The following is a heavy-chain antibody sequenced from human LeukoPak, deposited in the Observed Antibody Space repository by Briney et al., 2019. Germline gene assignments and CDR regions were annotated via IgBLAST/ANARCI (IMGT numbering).Heavy chain of an antibody. V-gene: IGHV6-1*01. CDR2: TYYRSKWYN. J-gene: IGHJ6*02. Sequence: SQTLSLTCALSGDSFSSNSAAWNWIRQSPSRGLEWLGRTYYRSKWYNDFAISVTSRITIKPDTSNNQFSLQLNSVTPEDTAVYYCARGRIAYYGMDVWGQGTTVTVSS. D-gene: IGHD2-21*01. CDR1: GDSFSSNSAA. CDR3: ARGRIAYYGMDV.